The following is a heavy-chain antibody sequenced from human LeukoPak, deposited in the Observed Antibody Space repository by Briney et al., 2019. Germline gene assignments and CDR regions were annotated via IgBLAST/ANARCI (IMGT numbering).Heavy chain of an antibody. CDR1: GGSISSSSYY. V-gene: IGHV4-39*01. J-gene: IGHJ4*02. CDR2: IYYSGST. D-gene: IGHD3-10*01. CDR3: ARGRIRVPVFDY. Sequence: SETLSLTCTVSGGSISSSSYYWGWIRQPPGKGLEWIGSIYYSGSTYYNPSLKSRVTISVDTSKNQFSLKLSSVTAADTAVYYCARGRIRVPVFDYWGQGTLVTVSS.